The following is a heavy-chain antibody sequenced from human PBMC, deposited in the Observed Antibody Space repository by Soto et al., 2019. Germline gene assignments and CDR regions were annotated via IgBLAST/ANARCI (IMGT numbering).Heavy chain of an antibody. J-gene: IGHJ4*02. V-gene: IGHV1-2*02. D-gene: IGHD2-21*02. Sequence: ASVKVSCKASGYSLSGYYLHWVRQAPGQGPEWMGWINPNSGGTNYAQKFQGRVTMTRDTSISTAYMELSRLRSDDTAVYYCAPADIVVVTAPLGYWGQGTLVTVSS. CDR2: INPNSGGT. CDR3: APADIVVVTAPLGY. CDR1: GYSLSGYY.